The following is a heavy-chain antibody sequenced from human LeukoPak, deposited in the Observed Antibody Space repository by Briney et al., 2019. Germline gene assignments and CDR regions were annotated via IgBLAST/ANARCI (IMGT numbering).Heavy chain of an antibody. V-gene: IGHV5-51*01. J-gene: IGHJ5*02. Sequence: GESLKISCKGSGYTFTFYWIAWVRQMPGKGLEWMGIIYPRDSETRYSPSFQGQVTISADKSIGTAYLQWSSLKASDTAMYYCARSTDYGDYVSWFDPWGQGTLVTVSS. D-gene: IGHD4-17*01. CDR3: ARSTDYGDYVSWFDP. CDR2: IYPRDSET. CDR1: GYTFTFYW.